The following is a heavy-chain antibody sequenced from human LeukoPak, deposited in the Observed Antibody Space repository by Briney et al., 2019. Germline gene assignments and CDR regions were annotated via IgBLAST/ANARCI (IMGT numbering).Heavy chain of an antibody. CDR2: IYPGDSDT. D-gene: IGHD4-23*01. Sequence: GESLKISCKASGYRFTYYWIVWVRQMPGKGLEWMGAIYPGDSDTRYSPSLDGQVTISADKSVSTTYLQWSSLQASDTAMYYCARPSSLYGGTSEDYWGQGTLVTVSS. CDR3: ARPSSLYGGTSEDY. V-gene: IGHV5-51*01. CDR1: GYRFTYYW. J-gene: IGHJ4*02.